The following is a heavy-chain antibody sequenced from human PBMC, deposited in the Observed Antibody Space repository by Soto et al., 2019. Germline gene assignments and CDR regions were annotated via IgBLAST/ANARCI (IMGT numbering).Heavy chain of an antibody. CDR1: GFAFSNYA. Sequence: GGSLRLSCAASGFAFSNYAMSWVRQAPGKGLEWVSAISENGGSTYYADSVKGRFTISRDNSKSALSLQMNSLRAEDTAVYYCAKRTSVPGGHLDDYWGQGTLVTVSS. V-gene: IGHV3-23*01. CDR3: AKRTSVPGGHLDDY. D-gene: IGHD4-17*01. J-gene: IGHJ4*01. CDR2: ISENGGST.